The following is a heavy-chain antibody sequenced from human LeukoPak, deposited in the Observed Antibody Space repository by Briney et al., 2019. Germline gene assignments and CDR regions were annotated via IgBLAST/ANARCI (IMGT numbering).Heavy chain of an antibody. J-gene: IGHJ4*02. CDR2: ISYDGSNK. Sequence: PGGSLRLSCAASGFTFSSYAMHWVRQAPSKGLEWVAVISYDGSNKYYADSVKGRFTISRDNSKNTLYLQMNSLRAEDTAVYYCASYSSGPSYYFDYWGQGTLVTVSS. V-gene: IGHV3-30-3*01. CDR3: ASYSSGPSYYFDY. D-gene: IGHD6-25*01. CDR1: GFTFSSYA.